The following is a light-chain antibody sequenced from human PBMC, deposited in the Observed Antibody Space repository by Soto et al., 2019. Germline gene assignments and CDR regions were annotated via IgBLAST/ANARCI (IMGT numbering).Light chain of an antibody. Sequence: AQSPVTLCLSPVEIATLSCRASQTVSITYLTWYQQKPGQAPRLLIYGASTRATGIPARFSGSGSGTEFTLTISSLQSEDFAVYYCQQYNNWPITFGQGTRLEIK. CDR3: QQYNNWPIT. J-gene: IGKJ5*01. CDR2: GAS. CDR1: QTVSITY. V-gene: IGKV3D-15*01.